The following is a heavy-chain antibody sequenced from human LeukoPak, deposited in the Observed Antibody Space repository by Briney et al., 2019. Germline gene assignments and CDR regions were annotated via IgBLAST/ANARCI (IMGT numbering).Heavy chain of an antibody. V-gene: IGHV3-23*01. D-gene: IGHD3-22*01. CDR1: GFTFNIYA. Sequence: PGGSLRLSCAASGFTFNIYAMSCIRQAPGKGLEWFSTIRGTDGYTYYADSVKGRFTISRDNSKNTLYLQMNSLRAEDTAVYYCAKGKDGMIVVVPLGDWGQGTLVTVSS. CDR2: IRGTDGYT. CDR3: AKGKDGMIVVVPLGD. J-gene: IGHJ4*02.